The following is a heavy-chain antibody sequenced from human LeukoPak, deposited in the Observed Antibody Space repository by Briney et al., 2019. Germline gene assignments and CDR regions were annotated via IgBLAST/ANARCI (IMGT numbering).Heavy chain of an antibody. D-gene: IGHD6-19*01. CDR1: GFSLSSYA. V-gene: IGHV3-23*01. J-gene: IGHJ6*03. Sequence: GGSLRLSCAASGFSLSSYAMSWVRQAPGKGLEWVSAISSTDAGTYHADSVRGRFTISRDSSKNTLYLQMNSLRAEDAAVYFCAKGSKAVLFTRDHYMDVWGKGTTVTISS. CDR3: AKGSKAVLFTRDHYMDV. CDR2: ISSTDAGT.